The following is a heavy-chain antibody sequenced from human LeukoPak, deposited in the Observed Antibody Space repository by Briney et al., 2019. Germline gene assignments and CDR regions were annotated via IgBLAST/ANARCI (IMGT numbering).Heavy chain of an antibody. V-gene: IGHV3-73*01. CDR1: GFTFSGSA. Sequence: GGSLKLSCAASGFTFSGSAMHWVRQASGKGLEWVGRIRSKANSYATAYAASVKGRFTISRDDSKNTAYLQMNSLKTEDTAVYYCTRLVAVAGISWGQGTLVTASS. CDR3: TRLVAVAGIS. D-gene: IGHD6-19*01. CDR2: IRSKANSYAT. J-gene: IGHJ4*02.